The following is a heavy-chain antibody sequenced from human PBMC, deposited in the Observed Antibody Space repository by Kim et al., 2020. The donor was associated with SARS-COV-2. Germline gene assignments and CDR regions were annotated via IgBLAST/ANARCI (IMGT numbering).Heavy chain of an antibody. CDR2: IDPEDGET. CDR1: GYTLTELS. CDR3: ATVSYMGLIVAWAFDI. Sequence: ASVKVSCKVSGYTLTELSMHWVRQAPGKGLEWMGGIDPEDGETIYAQKFQGRVTMTEDTSTDTAYMELSSLRSEDTAVYYCATVSYMGLIVAWAFDIWGQGTMVTVSS. J-gene: IGHJ3*02. D-gene: IGHD6-25*01. V-gene: IGHV1-24*01.